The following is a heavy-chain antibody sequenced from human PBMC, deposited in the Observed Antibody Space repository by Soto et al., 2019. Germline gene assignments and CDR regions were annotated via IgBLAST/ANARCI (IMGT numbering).Heavy chain of an antibody. V-gene: IGHV1-69*12. CDR2: IIPIFGTA. J-gene: IGHJ6*02. Sequence: QVQLVQSGAEVKKPGSSVKVSCKASGGTFSSYAISWVRQAPGQGLEWMGGIIPIFGTANYAQKFQGRVTITADESTSTAYMELGSLRSEATAVYYCARGVYSSSSENYYYYYGMDVWGQGTTVTVSS. D-gene: IGHD6-6*01. CDR1: GGTFSSYA. CDR3: ARGVYSSSSENYYYYYGMDV.